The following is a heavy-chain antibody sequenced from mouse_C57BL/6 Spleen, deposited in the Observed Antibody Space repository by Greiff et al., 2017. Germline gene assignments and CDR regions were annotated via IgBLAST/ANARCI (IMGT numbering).Heavy chain of an antibody. D-gene: IGHD1-1*01. V-gene: IGHV3-6*01. Sequence: EVHLVESGPGLVKPSQSLSLTCSVTGYSITSGYYWNWIRQFPGNKLEWMGFISYDGSNNYNPSLKNRISITRDTAKNQFFLKLNTVTTEDTATYYCARDKDITTVVDYAMDYWGQGTSVTVSS. CDR3: ARDKDITTVVDYAMDY. CDR2: ISYDGSN. CDR1: GYSITSGYY. J-gene: IGHJ4*01.